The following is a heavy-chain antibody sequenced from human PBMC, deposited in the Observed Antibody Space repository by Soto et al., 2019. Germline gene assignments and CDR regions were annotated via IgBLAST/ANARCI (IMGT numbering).Heavy chain of an antibody. V-gene: IGHV3-23*01. D-gene: IGHD6-19*01. CDR3: ANGGYRRSGPHALGY. CDR1: GFTFSSYA. Sequence: GGSLRLSCAASGFTFSSYAMSWVRQAPGKGLEWVSAISGSGGSTYYADSVKGLFTISRDNSKNTLYLQMNSRGVEDKAGYYCANGGYRRSGPHALGYWGQGTLVTVSS. CDR2: ISGSGGST. J-gene: IGHJ4*02.